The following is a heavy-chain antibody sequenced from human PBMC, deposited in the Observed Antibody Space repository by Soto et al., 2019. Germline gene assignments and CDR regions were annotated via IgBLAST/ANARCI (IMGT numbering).Heavy chain of an antibody. CDR2: INPSGGST. D-gene: IGHD4-17*01. Sequence: ASVKVSCKASGYTFTSYYMHWVRQAPGQGLEWMGIINPSGGSTSYAQKFQGRVTMTRDTSTSTVYMELSSLRSEDTAVYYCARGTVTTLYYYYYMDVSGKGTTVTVSS. CDR1: GYTFTSYY. J-gene: IGHJ6*03. CDR3: ARGTVTTLYYYYYMDV. V-gene: IGHV1-46*03.